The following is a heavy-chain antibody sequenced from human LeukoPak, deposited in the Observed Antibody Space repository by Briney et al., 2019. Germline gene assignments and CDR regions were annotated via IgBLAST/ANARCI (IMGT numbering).Heavy chain of an antibody. Sequence: ASVKDSCKASGYTFTGYYMYWVRQAPGQGLEWMGWINPNSGGTNYAQKFQGRVTMTRETSISTAYMELSRLRSDDTAVYYCARSREWLRLLADYWGQGTLVTVSS. V-gene: IGHV1-2*02. CDR2: INPNSGGT. CDR3: ARSREWLRLLADY. J-gene: IGHJ4*02. D-gene: IGHD5-12*01. CDR1: GYTFTGYY.